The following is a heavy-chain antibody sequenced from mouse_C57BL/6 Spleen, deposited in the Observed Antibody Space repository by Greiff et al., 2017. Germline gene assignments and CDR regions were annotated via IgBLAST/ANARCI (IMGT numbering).Heavy chain of an antibody. CDR1: GYTFTDYE. Sequence: QVQLKQSGAELVRPGASVTLSCKASGYTFTDYEMHWVKQTPVHGLEWIGAIDPETGGTAYNQKFKGKAILTAAKSSSTAYMELRSLTSEDSAVFCCTGVYFDVWGTGTTVTVSS. CDR2: IDPETGGT. CDR3: TGVYFDV. J-gene: IGHJ1*03. V-gene: IGHV1-15*01.